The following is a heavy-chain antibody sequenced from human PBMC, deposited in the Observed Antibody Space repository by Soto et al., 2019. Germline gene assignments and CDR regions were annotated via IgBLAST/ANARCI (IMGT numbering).Heavy chain of an antibody. CDR3: AKVEYQLLYRDYYYGMDV. CDR1: GFTFSSYS. V-gene: IGHV3-30*18. D-gene: IGHD2-2*02. J-gene: IGHJ6*01. Sequence: LRLSCAASGFTFSSYSMHWVGQAPGKGLEWVAVISSDGSNKYYADSVKGRFTISRDNSKKTLYLQMNSLRTEDTAVYYCAKVEYQLLYRDYYYGMDVWGQGTTVTVSS. CDR2: ISSDGSNK.